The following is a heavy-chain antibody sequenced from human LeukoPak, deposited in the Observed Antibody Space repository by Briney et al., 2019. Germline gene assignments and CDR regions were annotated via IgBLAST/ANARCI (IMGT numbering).Heavy chain of an antibody. J-gene: IGHJ4*02. CDR1: GFTFSTYG. CDR3: ARDFGDYGDTLGYFDL. D-gene: IGHD4-17*01. CDR2: ISSGSRTI. Sequence: PWGSLRLSCAASGFTFSTYGMNWVRQAPGKGLEWLSYISSGSRTIYYADSVKGRFTISRDNAKESLYLQMSNLRAEDTAIYYCARDFGDYGDTLGYFDLWGQGTLVTVSS. V-gene: IGHV3-48*04.